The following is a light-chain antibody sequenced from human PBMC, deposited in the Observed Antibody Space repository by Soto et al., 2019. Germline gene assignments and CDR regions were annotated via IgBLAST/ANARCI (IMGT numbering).Light chain of an antibody. CDR2: KDN. V-gene: IGLV1-44*01. Sequence: QAVVTQPPSASGTPGQRVTISCTGSSSNIGRNTVNWYRQLPGTAPQLLMSKDNQRPSGVPDRFSGSKSGASASLAISGLQSEDEGEYYCAAWDASLSAVVFGGGTKLTVL. J-gene: IGLJ2*01. CDR1: SSNIGRNT. CDR3: AAWDASLSAVV.